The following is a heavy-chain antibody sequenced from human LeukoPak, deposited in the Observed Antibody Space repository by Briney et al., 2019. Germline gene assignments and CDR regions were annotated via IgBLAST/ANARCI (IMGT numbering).Heavy chain of an antibody. CDR3: ARHCIAVAPTSTYYYYGMDV. CDR2: IYPGDSDT. V-gene: IGHV5-51*01. Sequence: GESLKISCKGSGYSFTSYWIGWVRQMPGKGLEWMGVIYPGDSDTRYSPSFQGQVTTSADKSISTAYLQWSSLKASDTAMYYCARHCIAVAPTSTYYYYGMDVWGQGTTVTVSS. D-gene: IGHD6-19*01. CDR1: GYSFTSYW. J-gene: IGHJ6*02.